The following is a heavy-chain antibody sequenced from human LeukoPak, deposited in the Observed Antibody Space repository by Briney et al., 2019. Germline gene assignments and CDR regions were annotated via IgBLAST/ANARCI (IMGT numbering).Heavy chain of an antibody. D-gene: IGHD3-10*01. CDR2: ISGSGGSI. CDR3: AKDRQGFGFGEQLDYYYMDV. Sequence: PGGSLRLSCAASGFTFTGYAMSWVRQVPGKGLEWVSAISGSGGSIYYADSVKGRFTISRDNSKNTLYLQMNSLRAEDTAVYYCAKDRQGFGFGEQLDYYYMDVWGKGTTVTVSS. CDR1: GFTFTGYA. J-gene: IGHJ6*03. V-gene: IGHV3-23*01.